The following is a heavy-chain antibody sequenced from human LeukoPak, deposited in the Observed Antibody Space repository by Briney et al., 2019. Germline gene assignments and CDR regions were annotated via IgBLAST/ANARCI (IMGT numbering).Heavy chain of an antibody. J-gene: IGHJ5*02. CDR1: GGSISSYY. V-gene: IGHV4-59*12. CDR3: ARLQLERRLGNWFDP. Sequence: PSETLSLTCTVSGGSISSYYWSWIRQPPGKGLEWIGYIYYSGSTNYNPSLKSRVTISLDTSKNQFSLQLSSVTAADTAVYYCARLQLERRLGNWFDPWGQGTLVTVSS. D-gene: IGHD1-1*01. CDR2: IYYSGST.